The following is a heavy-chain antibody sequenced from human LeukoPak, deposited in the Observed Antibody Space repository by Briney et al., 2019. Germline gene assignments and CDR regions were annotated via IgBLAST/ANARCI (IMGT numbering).Heavy chain of an antibody. D-gene: IGHD2-15*01. J-gene: IGHJ4*02. CDR1: GGSISSGGYY. V-gene: IGHV4-31*03. CDR2: IYYCGST. Sequence: PSETLSLTCTVSGGSISSGGYYWSWIRQHPGKGLEWIGYIYYCGSTYYNPSLKSRVTISVDTSKNQFSLKLSSVTAADTAVYYCATQGVVVVGSFDYWGQGTLVTVSS. CDR3: ATQGVVVVGSFDY.